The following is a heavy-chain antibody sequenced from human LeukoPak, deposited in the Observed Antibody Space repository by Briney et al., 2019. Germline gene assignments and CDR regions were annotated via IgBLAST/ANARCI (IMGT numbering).Heavy chain of an antibody. CDR1: GGSISSSSYY. CDR3: ARGLAGYCSSTSCYPPMGVFDY. Sequence: SETLSLTCTVSGGSISSSSYYWGWIRQPPGKGLEWIGSIYYSGSTYYNPSLKSRVTISVDTSKNQFSLKLSSVTAADTAVYYCARGLAGYCSSTSCYPPMGVFDYWGQGTLVTVSS. CDR2: IYYSGST. J-gene: IGHJ4*02. D-gene: IGHD2-2*01. V-gene: IGHV4-39*07.